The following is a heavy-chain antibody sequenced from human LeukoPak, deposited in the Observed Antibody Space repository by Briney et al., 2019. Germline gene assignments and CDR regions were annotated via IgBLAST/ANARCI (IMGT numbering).Heavy chain of an antibody. CDR2: IYSGGST. J-gene: IGHJ4*02. D-gene: IGHD4-17*01. CDR1: GFAFNYYA. CDR3: ARNGDPRYYFDY. Sequence: GGSLRLSCAASGFAFNYYAMSWVRQAPGKGLEWVSVIYSGGSTYYADPVKGRFTISRDNSKNTLYLQMNSLRAEDTAVYYCARNGDPRYYFDYWGQGTLVTVSS. V-gene: IGHV3-53*01.